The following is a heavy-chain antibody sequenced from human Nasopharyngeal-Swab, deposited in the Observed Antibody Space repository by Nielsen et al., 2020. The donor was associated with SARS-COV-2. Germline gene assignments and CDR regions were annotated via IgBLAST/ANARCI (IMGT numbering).Heavy chain of an antibody. CDR3: ARQGPHYYYYGMDV. V-gene: IGHV3-53*04. CDR1: GFTVSSNY. CDR2: IYSGGST. J-gene: IGHJ6*02. Sequence: GESLKISCAASGFTVSSNYMSWVRQAPGKGLEWVSVIYSGGSTYYADSVKGRFTISRHNSKNTLYLQMNSLRAEDTAVYYCARQGPHYYYYGMDVWGQGTTVTASS.